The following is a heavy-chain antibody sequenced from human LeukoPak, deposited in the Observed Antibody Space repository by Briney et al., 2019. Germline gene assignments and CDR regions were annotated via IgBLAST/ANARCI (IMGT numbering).Heavy chain of an antibody. CDR2: ISYDGSNK. CDR1: GFTFSSYG. CDR3: ASGGPLEREIVLFFSDF. D-gene: IGHD5-12*01. J-gene: IGHJ4*02. V-gene: IGHV3-30*03. Sequence: QPGGSLRLSCAASGFTFSSYGMHWVRQAPGKGLEWVAVISYDGSNKYYADSVKGRFTISRDNSKNTLYLQMNSLRAEDTAVYYCASGGPLEREIVLFFSDFWGQGTLVTVSS.